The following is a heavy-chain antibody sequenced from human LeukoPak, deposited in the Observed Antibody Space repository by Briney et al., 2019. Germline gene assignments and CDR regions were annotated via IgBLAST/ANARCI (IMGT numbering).Heavy chain of an antibody. V-gene: IGHV1-2*02. Sequence: GASVKVSCKASGYTFTGYYMHWVRQAPGQGLEWMGWINPNSGGTNYAQKFQGRVTMTRDTSISTAYMELSRLRSDDTAVYYCARRAGWELRDGVDYWGQGTLVTVSS. CDR3: ARRAGWELRDGVDY. CDR2: INPNSGGT. CDR1: GYTFTGYY. D-gene: IGHD1-26*01. J-gene: IGHJ4*02.